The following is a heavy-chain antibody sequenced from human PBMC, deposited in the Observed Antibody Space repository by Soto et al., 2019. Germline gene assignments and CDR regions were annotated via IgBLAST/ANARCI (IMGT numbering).Heavy chain of an antibody. V-gene: IGHV4-30-4*02. J-gene: IGHJ6*02. CDR2: IFSIGTT. D-gene: IGHD3-16*01. CDR1: GCSILSFNKE. CDR3: ARVPSTFDFSYEMDV. Sequence: PSETLALTCTCSGCSILSFNKEWGLIRQGPGEGLEWIVYIFSIGTTYYNPSLKSRLTMSLDTSQNQFYLKLNSVTAAGRAVYFCARVPSTFDFSYEMDVWGQRTPVTVSS.